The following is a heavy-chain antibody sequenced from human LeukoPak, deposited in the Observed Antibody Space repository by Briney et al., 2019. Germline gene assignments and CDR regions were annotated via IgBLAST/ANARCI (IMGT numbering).Heavy chain of an antibody. D-gene: IGHD3-10*01. J-gene: IGHJ4*02. CDR3: ARGRMYTVRGTFDY. CDR2: IYYSGST. CDR1: GGSISSSSYY. V-gene: IGHV4-39*01. Sequence: PSETLSLTCTVSGGSISSSSYYWGWIRQPPGKGLEWIGSIYYSGSTYYNPSLKSRVTISVDTSKNQFSLKLSSVTAADTAVYYCARGRMYTVRGTFDYWGQGTLVTVSS.